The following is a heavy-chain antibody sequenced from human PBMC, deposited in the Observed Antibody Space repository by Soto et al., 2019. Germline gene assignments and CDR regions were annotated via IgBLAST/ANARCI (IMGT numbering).Heavy chain of an antibody. J-gene: IGHJ5*02. D-gene: IGHD1-1*01. CDR3: TRWNGYGDL. Sequence: DVQILESGGGLVEPGGSLRLSCAASGFSVSTYGVTWVRQGPGKGLEWVSGVSGGSGAIHYRDSVKGRFTITTDYPENTAYLQMNSLRVEDTAVYYCTRWNGYGDLWGQGILVTVS. CDR1: GFSVSTYG. V-gene: IGHV3-23*01. CDR2: VSGGSGAI.